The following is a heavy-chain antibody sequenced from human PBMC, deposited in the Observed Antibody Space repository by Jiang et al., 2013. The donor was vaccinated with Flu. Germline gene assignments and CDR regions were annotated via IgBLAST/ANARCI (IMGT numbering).Heavy chain of an antibody. J-gene: IGHJ4*02. D-gene: IGHD5-12*01. CDR2: INHSGST. CDR1: GGSFSGYY. Sequence: KPSETLSLTCAVYGGSFSGYYWSWIRQPPGKGLEWIGEINHSGSTNYNPSLKSRVTISVDTSKNQFSLKLSSVTAADTAVYYCASRKRQWLRDDYWGQGTLVTVSS. V-gene: IGHV4-34*01. CDR3: ASRKRQWLRDDY.